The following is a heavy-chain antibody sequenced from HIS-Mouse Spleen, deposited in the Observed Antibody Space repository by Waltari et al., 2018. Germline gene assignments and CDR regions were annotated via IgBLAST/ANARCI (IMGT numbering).Heavy chain of an antibody. CDR1: GGSIRSSSYY. D-gene: IGHD6-13*01. Sequence: QLQLQESGPGLVKPSETLSLTCTVPGGSIRSSSYYWGWIRQPPGKGLELIGSIYYSGSTYYNPSLKSRVTISVDTSKNQFSLKLSSVTAADTAVYYCAREIPYSSSWYDWYFDLWGRGTLVTVSS. CDR2: IYYSGST. J-gene: IGHJ2*01. CDR3: AREIPYSSSWYDWYFDL. V-gene: IGHV4-39*07.